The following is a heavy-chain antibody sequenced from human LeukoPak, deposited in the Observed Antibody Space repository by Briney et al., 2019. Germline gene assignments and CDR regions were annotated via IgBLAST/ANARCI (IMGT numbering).Heavy chain of an antibody. V-gene: IGHV3-11*01. D-gene: IGHD4-17*01. CDR3: ARARHTVTLHYYYYGMDV. J-gene: IGHJ6*02. Sequence: GGSLRLSCAASGFTFSDYYMTWLRQAPGKGLEWVSYISSSGSTIYYADSVKGRFTISRDNAKNALHLQMNSLRAEDTAVYYCARARHTVTLHYYYYGMDVWGQGTTVTVSS. CDR2: ISSSGSTI. CDR1: GFTFSDYY.